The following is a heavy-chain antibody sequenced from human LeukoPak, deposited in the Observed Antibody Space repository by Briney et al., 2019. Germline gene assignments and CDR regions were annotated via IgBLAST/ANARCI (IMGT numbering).Heavy chain of an antibody. D-gene: IGHD2-2*01. CDR3: ASDLPAATS. Sequence: GGSLRLSCAASGFTFSGCSMNWVRQAPGKGLEWVSSISGSSDYIFYADLAKGRFTISRDNAKNSVYLQMSSLRADDTAVYYCASDLPAATSWGQGTLVTVSS. J-gene: IGHJ4*02. V-gene: IGHV3-21*01. CDR2: ISGSSDYI. CDR1: GFTFSGCS.